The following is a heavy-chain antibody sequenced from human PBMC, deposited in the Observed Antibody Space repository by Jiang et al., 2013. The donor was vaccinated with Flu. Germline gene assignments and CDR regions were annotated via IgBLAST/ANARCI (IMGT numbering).Heavy chain of an antibody. Sequence: MHWVRQAPGQGLEWMGRINPNSGGTNYAQKFQGRVTMTRDTSISTAYMELSRLRSDDTAVYYCARGPAAMVDYWGQGTLVTVSS. D-gene: IGHD2-2*01. V-gene: IGHV1-2*06. CDR3: ARGPAAMVDY. J-gene: IGHJ4*02. CDR2: INPNSGGT.